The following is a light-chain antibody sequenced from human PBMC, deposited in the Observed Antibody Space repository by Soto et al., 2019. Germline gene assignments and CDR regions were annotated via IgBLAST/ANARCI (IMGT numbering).Light chain of an antibody. V-gene: IGLV2-14*03. J-gene: IGLJ2*01. Sequence: QSALTQPASVSGSPGQSITISCTGTSSDIGGYNYVSWYQQHPGKAPKLMIYDVSNRPSGVSNRFSGSKSGNTASLTISGLQAEDEADYYCSSYTSSSILVLGGGTKLTVL. CDR3: SSYTSSSILV. CDR2: DVS. CDR1: SSDIGGYNY.